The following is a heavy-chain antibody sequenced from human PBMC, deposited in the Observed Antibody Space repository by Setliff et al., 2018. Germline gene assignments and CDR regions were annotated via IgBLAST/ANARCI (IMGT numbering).Heavy chain of an antibody. CDR1: GFSFSTFG. J-gene: IGHJ3*02. D-gene: IGHD2-2*01. V-gene: IGHV1-18*01. CDR2: ISPYSGET. Sequence: ASVKVSCKTSGFSFSTFGFSWVRQAPGQGLEWMGWISPYSGETNYAQKFQDRLSVTADTSSKTTYMELRSLTSDDTAVYYCTRDTNIVVVPPHRTAFDIWGQGTMVTVSS. CDR3: TRDTNIVVVPPHRTAFDI.